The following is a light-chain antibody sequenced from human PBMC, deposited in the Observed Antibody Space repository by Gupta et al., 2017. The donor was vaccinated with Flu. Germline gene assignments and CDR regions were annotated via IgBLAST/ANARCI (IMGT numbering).Light chain of an antibody. CDR2: VGS. J-gene: IGKJ4*01. V-gene: IGKV2-28*01. CDR1: QSLLHSNGYNY. CDR3: MQGLQIPLT. Sequence: ISCTSSQSLLHSNGYNYLNWYLQKPGQSPQLLIYVGSNRASGVPDRFSGSGSGTDFTLKISKVEAEDVGVYYCMQGLQIPLTFGGGTKVEIK.